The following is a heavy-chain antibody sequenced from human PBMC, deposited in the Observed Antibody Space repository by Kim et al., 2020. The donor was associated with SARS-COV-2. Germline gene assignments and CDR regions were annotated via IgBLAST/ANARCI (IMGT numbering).Heavy chain of an antibody. CDR3: ASAGVPAASSYYYYGMDV. CDR1: GGSISSHY. Sequence: SETLSLTCTASGGSISSHYWSWIRQPAGKGLEWIGRIYTSGSNNYHPSPKSRVTMSVDTFKNQFSLKRSSVTAADTAVHYCASAGVPAASSYYYYGMDVWGQGTTVTVSS. J-gene: IGHJ6*02. D-gene: IGHD2-2*01. V-gene: IGHV4-4*07. CDR2: IYTSGSN.